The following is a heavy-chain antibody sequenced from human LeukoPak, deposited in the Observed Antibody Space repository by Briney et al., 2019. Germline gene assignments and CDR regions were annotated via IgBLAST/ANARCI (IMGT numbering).Heavy chain of an antibody. CDR2: INHSGST. J-gene: IGHJ4*02. CDR1: GGSFSGYY. D-gene: IGHD3-22*01. V-gene: IGHV4-34*01. CDR3: ARRPSNYYDSSGYLDY. Sequence: PSETLSLTCAVYGGSFSGYYWSWIRQPPGKGLEWIWEINHSGSTNYNPSLKSRVTISVDTSKNQFSLKLSSVTAADTAVYYCARRPSNYYDSSGYLDYWGQGTLVTVSS.